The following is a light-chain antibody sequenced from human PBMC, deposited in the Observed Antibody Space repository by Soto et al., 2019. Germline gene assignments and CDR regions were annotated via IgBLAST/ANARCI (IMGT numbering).Light chain of an antibody. V-gene: IGKV3-20*01. Sequence: EIVLTQSPGTLSLSPGARDTLSCRASQSVSSSYLAWCQQRPGQAHRLLIYGASSRATGIQDRFSDRGSGHDLTLTISRVEPEDLALYCCLQYGSSLCTFGHGTQREMK. CDR2: GAS. J-gene: IGKJ2*02. CDR1: QSVSSSY. CDR3: LQYGSSLCT.